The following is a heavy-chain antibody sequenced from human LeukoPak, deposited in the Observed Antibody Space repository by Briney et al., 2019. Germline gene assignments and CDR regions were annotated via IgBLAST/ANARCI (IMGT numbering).Heavy chain of an antibody. CDR1: GGSFSSGNSF. V-gene: IGHV4-61*01. Sequence: PSETLSLTCTVSGGSFSSGNSFWRWIRQPPGKGLEWIGYIYHSGNTNYNPSLKSRVTISVDTSKSQLSLKLNSVTAADTAVYYCARDRNYYDSSGYYFANWGQGTLVTVSS. CDR2: IYHSGNT. CDR3: ARDRNYYDSSGYYFAN. D-gene: IGHD3-22*01. J-gene: IGHJ4*02.